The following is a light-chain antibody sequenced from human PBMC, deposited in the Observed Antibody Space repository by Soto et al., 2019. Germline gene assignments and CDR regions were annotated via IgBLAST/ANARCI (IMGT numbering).Light chain of an antibody. V-gene: IGLV5-45*03. CDR1: SGINVGTYR. J-gene: IGLJ2*01. CDR3: SSYAGSNNLAV. CDR2: YRSDSDN. Sequence: QSVLTQPSSLSASPGASASLTCTLRSGINVGTYRIYWYQQKPGSPPQYLLNYRSDSDNQQGSGVPSRFSGSKDASANAGILLISGLQSEDEADYYGSSYAGSNNLAVFGGVTKLTVL.